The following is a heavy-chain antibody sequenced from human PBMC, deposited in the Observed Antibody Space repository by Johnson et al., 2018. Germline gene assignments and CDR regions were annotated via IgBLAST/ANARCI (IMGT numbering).Heavy chain of an antibody. J-gene: IGHJ3*02. D-gene: IGHD5-24*01. CDR2: ISSSSSYI. Sequence: VQLVQSGGGLVKPGGSLRLSCAASGFTFSSYSMNWVRQAPGKGLEWVSSISSSSSYIYYADSVKGRFTISRDNAKNSLYLQMNSLRAEDTAVYYCAREARLQSGEAFDIWGQGTMVTVSS. CDR3: AREARLQSGEAFDI. CDR1: GFTFSSYS. V-gene: IGHV3-21*01.